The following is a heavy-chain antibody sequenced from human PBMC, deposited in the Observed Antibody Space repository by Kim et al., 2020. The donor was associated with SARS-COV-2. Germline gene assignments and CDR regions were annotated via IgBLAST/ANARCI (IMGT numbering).Heavy chain of an antibody. Sequence: GGSLRLSCAASGFTVSSNYMSWVRQAPGKGLEWVSVIYSGGSTYYADSVTGRFTISRHNSKNTLYLQMNSLRAEDTAVYYCARHDCSSTSCYGLWSMDVWGQGTPVTVSS. V-gene: IGHV3-53*04. J-gene: IGHJ6*02. CDR3: ARHDCSSTSCYGLWSMDV. CDR1: GFTVSSNY. D-gene: IGHD2-2*01. CDR2: IYSGGST.